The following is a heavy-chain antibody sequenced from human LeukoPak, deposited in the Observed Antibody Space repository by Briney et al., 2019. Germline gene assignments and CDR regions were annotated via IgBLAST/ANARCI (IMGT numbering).Heavy chain of an antibody. J-gene: IGHJ4*02. CDR3: ARGGGDYDSSGYYSGYFDY. CDR2: ISYDGSNK. CDR1: GFTFSSYA. D-gene: IGHD3-22*01. Sequence: SGRSLRLSCAASGFTFSSYAMHWVRQAPGKGLEWVAVISYDGSNKYYADSVKGRFTISRDNSKNTLYLQMNSLRAEDTAVYYCARGGGDYDSSGYYSGYFDYWGQGTLVTVSS. V-gene: IGHV3-30*01.